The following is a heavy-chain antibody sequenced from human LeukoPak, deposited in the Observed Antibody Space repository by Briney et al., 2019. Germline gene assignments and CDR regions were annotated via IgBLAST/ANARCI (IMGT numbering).Heavy chain of an antibody. CDR2: INPNSGGT. Sequence: ASVKVSCRASGYTFTGYYMHWVRQAPRQGLEWMGLINPNSGGTNYAQKFQGRVTMTRDTSISTAYMELSRLRSDDTAVYYCARGLTTMVRGAGGYWGQGTLVTVSS. D-gene: IGHD3-10*01. CDR3: ARGLTTMVRGAGGY. J-gene: IGHJ4*02. V-gene: IGHV1-2*02. CDR1: GYTFTGYY.